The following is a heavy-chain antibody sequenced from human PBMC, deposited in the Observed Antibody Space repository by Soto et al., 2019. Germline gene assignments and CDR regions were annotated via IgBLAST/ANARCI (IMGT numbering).Heavy chain of an antibody. CDR1: RRSLYGYC. Sequence: PSVTLSLTCALDRRSLYGYCWTWIRQPPGTGLEWIGEINHSGSTNYNPSLKSRVTISVDTSKNQFSLKLTSVTAADTAVYYCARDKITGLFDYWGEGTLVT. V-gene: IGHV4-34*01. CDR3: ARDKITGLFDY. D-gene: IGHD2-8*02. J-gene: IGHJ4*02. CDR2: INHSGST.